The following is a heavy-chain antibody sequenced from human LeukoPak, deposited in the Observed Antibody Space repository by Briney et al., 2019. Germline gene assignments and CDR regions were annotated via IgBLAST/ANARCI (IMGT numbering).Heavy chain of an antibody. CDR1: GGSISSGDYY. CDR3: ARDDHRGSYGGGAFDI. CDR2: ISSSSSTI. Sequence: LSLTCTVSGGSISSGDYYWSWIRQAPGKGLEWVSYISSSSSTIYYADSVKGRFTISRDNAKNSLYLQMNSLRAEDTAVYYCARDDHRGSYGGGAFDIWGQGTMVTVSS. J-gene: IGHJ3*02. D-gene: IGHD1-26*01. V-gene: IGHV3-11*04.